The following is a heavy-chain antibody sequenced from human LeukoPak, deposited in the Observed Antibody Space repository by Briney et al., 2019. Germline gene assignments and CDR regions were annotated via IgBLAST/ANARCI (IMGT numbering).Heavy chain of an antibody. Sequence: SETLSLTCAAYGGSFSGYYWSWIRQPPGKGLEWIGEINHSGSTNYNPSLKSRVTISVDTSKNQFSLKLSSVTAADTAVYYCARGGLMVYAVRVQNDVFDIWGQGTMVTVSS. V-gene: IGHV4-34*01. CDR3: ARGGLMVYAVRVQNDVFDI. D-gene: IGHD2-8*01. CDR1: GGSFSGYY. J-gene: IGHJ3*02. CDR2: INHSGST.